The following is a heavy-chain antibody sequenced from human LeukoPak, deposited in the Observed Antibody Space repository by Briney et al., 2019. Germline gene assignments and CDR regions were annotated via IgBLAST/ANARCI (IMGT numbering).Heavy chain of an antibody. CDR2: FSGSGGST. CDR3: AKDSSSSIRGSYYFDY. CDR1: GFTFSSYA. D-gene: IGHD6-13*01. Sequence: GGSLRLSCAASGFTFSSYAMSWVRQAPGKGLEWVSAFSGSGGSTYYADSVKGRFTISRDNSKNTLYLQMNSLRAEDTAVYYCAKDSSSSIRGSYYFDYWGQGTLVTVSS. V-gene: IGHV3-23*01. J-gene: IGHJ4*02.